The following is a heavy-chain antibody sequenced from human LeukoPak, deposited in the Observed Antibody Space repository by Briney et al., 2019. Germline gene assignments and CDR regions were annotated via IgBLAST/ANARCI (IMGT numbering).Heavy chain of an antibody. CDR2: INHSGST. CDR3: ARAGTGYCSSTSCYLLLNWFDP. D-gene: IGHD2-2*01. Sequence: PSETLSLTCTVSGGSISSGSYYWSWIRQPPGKGLEWIGEINHSGSTNYNPSLKSRVTISVDTSKNQFSLKLSSVTAADTAVYYCARAGTGYCSSTSCYLLLNWFDPWGQGTLVTVSS. CDR1: GGSISSGSYY. V-gene: IGHV4-39*07. J-gene: IGHJ5*02.